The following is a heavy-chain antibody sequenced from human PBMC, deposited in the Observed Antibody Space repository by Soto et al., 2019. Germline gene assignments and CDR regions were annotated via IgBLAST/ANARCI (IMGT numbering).Heavy chain of an antibody. D-gene: IGHD3-16*01. Sequence: QVQLVQSGAEVKKPGSSVKVSCKASGGTFSSYAISWVRQAPGQGLEWMGGIIPIFGTANYAQTFQGRVTITADESTSTANMERSSLRSEDTAVYYCARVGKGDDVFDYWGQGTLVTVSS. CDR1: GGTFSSYA. CDR3: ARVGKGDDVFDY. J-gene: IGHJ4*02. V-gene: IGHV1-69*12. CDR2: IIPIFGTA.